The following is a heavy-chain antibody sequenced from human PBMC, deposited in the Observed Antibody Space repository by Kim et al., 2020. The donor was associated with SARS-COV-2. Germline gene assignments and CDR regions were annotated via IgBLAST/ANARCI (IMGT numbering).Heavy chain of an antibody. Sequence: KYSQRFQGRVTITRDTSADTAYMELSSLRPEDTTVYYCARVGQLLSQFDYWGQGTLVTVSS. V-gene: IGHV1-3*01. D-gene: IGHD1-1*01. CDR3: ARVGQLLSQFDY. J-gene: IGHJ4*02.